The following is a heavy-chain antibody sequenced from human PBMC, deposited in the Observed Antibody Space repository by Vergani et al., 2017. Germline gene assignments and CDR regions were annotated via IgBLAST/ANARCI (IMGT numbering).Heavy chain of an antibody. CDR3: ARHAGIAVAGSYYYYYYMDV. Sequence: QLQLQESGPGLVKPSETLSLTCTVSGGSISSSSYYWGWIRQPPGKGLEWIGSIYYSGSTYYNPSHKSRVTISVDTSKNQFSLKLSSVTAADTAVYYCARHAGIAVAGSYYYYYYMDVWGKGTTVTVSS. CDR2: IYYSGST. CDR1: GGSISSSSYY. D-gene: IGHD6-19*01. J-gene: IGHJ6*03. V-gene: IGHV4-39*01.